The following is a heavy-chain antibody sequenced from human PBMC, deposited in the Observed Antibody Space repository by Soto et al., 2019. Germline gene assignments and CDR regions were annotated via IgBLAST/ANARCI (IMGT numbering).Heavy chain of an antibody. CDR3: ASQMVRGVIITSPVDGAFDI. CDR1: GGSISSSSYY. V-gene: IGHV4-39*01. Sequence: PSETLSLTWTVSGGSISSSSYYWGWIRQPPGKGLEWIGSIYYSGSTYYNPSLKSRVTISVDTSKNQFSLKLSSVTAADTAVYYCASQMVRGVIITSPVDGAFDIWGQGTMVTVSS. CDR2: IYYSGST. D-gene: IGHD3-10*01. J-gene: IGHJ3*02.